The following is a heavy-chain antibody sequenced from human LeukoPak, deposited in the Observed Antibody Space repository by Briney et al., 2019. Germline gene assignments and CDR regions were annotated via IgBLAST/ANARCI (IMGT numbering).Heavy chain of an antibody. V-gene: IGHV1-8*01. CDR3: ARGPTVTILSGLDY. Sequence: GASVKVSCKASGYTFTSYDINWVRQATGQGLEWMGWMNPNSGNTGYAQKFQGRVTMTRNTSISTAYMELSSLRSEDTAVYYCARGPTVTILSGLDYWGQGTLVTVSS. D-gene: IGHD4-17*01. J-gene: IGHJ4*02. CDR1: GYTFTSYD. CDR2: MNPNSGNT.